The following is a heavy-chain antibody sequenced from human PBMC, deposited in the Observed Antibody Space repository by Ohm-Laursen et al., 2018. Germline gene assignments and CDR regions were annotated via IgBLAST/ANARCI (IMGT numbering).Heavy chain of an antibody. D-gene: IGHD6-6*01. Sequence: SLRLSCAASGLTFSTYAMSWVRQAPGKGLEWVSHISGSGDGTYYADSVKGRFTISRDNSKNTLYLQMSSLRAEDTAVYYCAKDLSSSSSYYYYYGMDVWGQGTTVTVSS. CDR1: GLTFSTYA. J-gene: IGHJ6*02. CDR3: AKDLSSSSSYYYYYGMDV. CDR2: ISGSGDGT. V-gene: IGHV3-23*01.